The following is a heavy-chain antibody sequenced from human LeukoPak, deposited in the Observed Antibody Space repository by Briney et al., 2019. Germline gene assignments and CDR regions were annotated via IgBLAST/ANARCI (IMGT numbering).Heavy chain of an antibody. CDR2: ISYDGSNK. Sequence: GGSLRLSCAASGFTFSSYAMHWVRQAPGKGLEWVAVISYDGSNKYYADSVKGRFTISRDNSKNTLYLQMNSLRAEDTAVYYCARDPPRGPYYYYYGMDVWGQGTTVTVSS. J-gene: IGHJ6*02. V-gene: IGHV3-30-3*01. CDR3: ARDPPRGPYYYYYGMDV. CDR1: GFTFSSYA.